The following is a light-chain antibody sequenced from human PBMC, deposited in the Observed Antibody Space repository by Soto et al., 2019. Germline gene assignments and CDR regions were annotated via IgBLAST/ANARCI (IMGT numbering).Light chain of an antibody. CDR2: DAF. V-gene: IGKV3-11*01. CDR1: QSVDRY. J-gene: IGKJ4*01. Sequence: EVVLTQSPATLSLSPGERATLSCRASQSVDRYLAWYQQKPGQAPRLLIFDAFNRPTGIPARFSGSGSGTDFTLTISILEPEEFAVYYCQQRDNGLTFGGGTKV. CDR3: QQRDNGLT.